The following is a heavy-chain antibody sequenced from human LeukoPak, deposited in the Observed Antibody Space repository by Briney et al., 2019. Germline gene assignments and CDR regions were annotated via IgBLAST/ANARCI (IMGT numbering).Heavy chain of an antibody. V-gene: IGHV3-74*01. D-gene: IGHD4-11*01. Sequence: GSLRLSCAASGFTFNNYWMHWVRQAPGKGLVWVSHINSDGSSTGYADSVRGRFTISRDTAKNTLYLQMNSVRVEDTAMYYCAREEYSVRRGARLDHWGQGTLVIVSS. J-gene: IGHJ4*02. CDR1: GFTFNNYW. CDR2: INSDGSST. CDR3: AREEYSVRRGARLDH.